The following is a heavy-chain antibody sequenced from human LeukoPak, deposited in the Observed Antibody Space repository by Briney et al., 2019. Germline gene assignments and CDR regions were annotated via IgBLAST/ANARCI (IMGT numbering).Heavy chain of an antibody. CDR3: AREDPPGTTDY. D-gene: IGHD1-1*01. CDR2: ISSNGGST. J-gene: IGHJ4*02. V-gene: IGHV3-64*01. Sequence: GGSLRLSCAASGFTFSIYTMHWVRQAPGKGLESVSAISSNGGSTYYANSVRGRFTISRDNSKNTLYLQMGSLRAEDTAVYYCAREDPPGTTDYCGQGTLVTASS. CDR1: GFTFSIYT.